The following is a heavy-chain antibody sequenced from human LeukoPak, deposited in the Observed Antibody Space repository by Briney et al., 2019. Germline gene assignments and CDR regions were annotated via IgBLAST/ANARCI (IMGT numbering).Heavy chain of an antibody. D-gene: IGHD3-22*01. CDR2: IIPTFGTA. V-gene: IGHV1-69*05. CDR3: AITKPYYYDSSVAFDI. CDR1: GGTFSSYA. Sequence: ASVKVSCKASGGTFSSYAISWVRQAPGQGLEWMGGIIPTFGTANYAQKFQGRVTITTDESTSTAYMELSSPRSEDTAVYYCAITKPYYYDSSVAFDIWGQGTMVTVSS. J-gene: IGHJ3*02.